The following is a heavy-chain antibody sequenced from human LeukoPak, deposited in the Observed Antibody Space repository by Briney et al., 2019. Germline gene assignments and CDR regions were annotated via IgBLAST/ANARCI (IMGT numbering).Heavy chain of an antibody. CDR1: GFTFSSYS. Sequence: GGSLRLSCAASGFTFSSYSMNWVRQAPGKGLEWVSSISSSSSYIYYADSVKGRFSISRDNAKNSLYLQMNSLRAEDTAVYYCARDRESSSWFDYWGQGTLVTVSS. V-gene: IGHV3-21*01. CDR3: ARDRESSSWFDY. CDR2: ISSSSSYI. J-gene: IGHJ4*02. D-gene: IGHD6-13*01.